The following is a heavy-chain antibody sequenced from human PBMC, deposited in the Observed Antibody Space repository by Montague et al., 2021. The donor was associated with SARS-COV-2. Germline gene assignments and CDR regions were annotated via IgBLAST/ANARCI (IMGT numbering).Heavy chain of an antibody. D-gene: IGHD3-10*01. CDR3: VRVSWYYYGSGAFDD. CDR2: ISHRENT. CDR1: GRSIISTSSY. Sequence: SETRSLTCTVSGRSIISTSSYWGWIRQPPGGGLEWIGSISHRENTFYNPSLKSPVTISVDTSKNQFSLKMISVTAADTGCYYCVRVSWYYYGSGAFDDWGQGTMVTVSA. J-gene: IGHJ4*02. V-gene: IGHV4-39*07.